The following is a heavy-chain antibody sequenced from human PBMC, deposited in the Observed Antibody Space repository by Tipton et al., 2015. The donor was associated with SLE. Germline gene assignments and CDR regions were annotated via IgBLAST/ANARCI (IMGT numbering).Heavy chain of an antibody. V-gene: IGHV4-59*01. CDR2: VYYSGTT. D-gene: IGHD3-22*01. J-gene: IGHJ4*02. CDR1: GDSISSYY. Sequence: TLSLTCTVSGDSISSYYWSWIRQPPGKGLEWIGFVYYSGTTSYNPSLKSRVTMSADTSKNQFSLKLSSVTAADAAVYYCARGAGPNHYHSSGYWDYWGQGTLVTVSS. CDR3: ARGAGPNHYHSSGYWDY.